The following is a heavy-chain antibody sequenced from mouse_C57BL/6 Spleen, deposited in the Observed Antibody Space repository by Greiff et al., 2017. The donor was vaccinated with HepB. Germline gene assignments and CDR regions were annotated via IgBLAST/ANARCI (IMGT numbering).Heavy chain of an antibody. CDR2: IDPSDSET. CDR1: GYTFTSYW. CDR3: ARVYYCSSYYFDY. J-gene: IGHJ2*01. Sequence: QVQLQQPGAELVRPGSSVKLSCKASGYTFTSYWMHWVKQRPIQGLEWIGNIDPSDSETHYNQKFKDKATLTVDKSSSTAYMQLSSLTSEDSAVFYWARVYYCSSYYFDYWGQGTTLTVSS. D-gene: IGHD1-1*01. V-gene: IGHV1-52*01.